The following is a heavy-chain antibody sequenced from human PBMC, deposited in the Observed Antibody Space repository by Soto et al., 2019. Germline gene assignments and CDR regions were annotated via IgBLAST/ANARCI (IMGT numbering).Heavy chain of an antibody. D-gene: IGHD3-9*01. V-gene: IGHV5-51*01. CDR1: GYSFTSYW. J-gene: IGHJ3*02. CDR2: IYPGDSDT. Sequence: GESLKISCKGSGYSFTSYWIGWVRQMPGKGLEWMGIIYPGDSDTRYSPSFQGQVTISADKSISTAYLQWSSLKASDTAMYYCARGGYYDILTGSTHDPLNDFDIWGQGTMVTVSS. CDR3: ARGGYYDILTGSTHDPLNDFDI.